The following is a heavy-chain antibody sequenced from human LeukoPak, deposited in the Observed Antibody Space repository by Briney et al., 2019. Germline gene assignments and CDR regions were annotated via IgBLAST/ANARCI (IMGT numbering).Heavy chain of an antibody. Sequence: PGGSLRLSCAASGFTFSSYAMSWVRQAPGKGLEWVSAISGSGDTTYYADSVKGRFTISRDNSKNTLCLQMNSLRAEDTAIYFCAKSSVGATARGTFDYWGQGTLVTVSS. J-gene: IGHJ4*02. CDR1: GFTFSSYA. V-gene: IGHV3-23*01. D-gene: IGHD1-26*01. CDR2: ISGSGDTT. CDR3: AKSSVGATARGTFDY.